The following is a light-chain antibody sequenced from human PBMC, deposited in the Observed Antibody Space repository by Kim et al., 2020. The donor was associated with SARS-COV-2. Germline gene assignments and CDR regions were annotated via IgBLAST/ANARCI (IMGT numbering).Light chain of an antibody. CDR3: QQYAGYPRT. Sequence: DIQMTQSPSTLSASIGDRVTITCRASQSINRWLAWYQQKPGKAPKLLIYTPSSLESGVPSRFSGSGSGTDFILTISSLQPEDYATYYCQQYAGYPRTFGQGTKVDIK. J-gene: IGKJ1*01. CDR2: TPS. V-gene: IGKV1-5*03. CDR1: QSINRW.